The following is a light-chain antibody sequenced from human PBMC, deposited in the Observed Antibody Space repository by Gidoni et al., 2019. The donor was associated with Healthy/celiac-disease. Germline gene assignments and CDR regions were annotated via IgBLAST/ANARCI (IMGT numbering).Light chain of an antibody. CDR2: GAS. J-gene: IGKJ2*01. V-gene: IGKV3-20*01. CDR3: QQYGSSPLYT. CDR1: QSVSSSY. Sequence: EIVLTQSPGTLSLSPGERATLSCRASQSVSSSYLAWYQQKPCQATRLLIYGASSRATGIPDRFSGSGSGTDFTLTISRLEPEDFAVYYCQQYGSSPLYTFGQGTKLEIK.